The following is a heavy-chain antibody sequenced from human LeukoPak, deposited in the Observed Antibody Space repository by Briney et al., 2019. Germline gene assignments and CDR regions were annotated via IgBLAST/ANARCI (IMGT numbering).Heavy chain of an antibody. CDR3: ARDYGSGSYYNGHYYFYYGMEV. Sequence: ASVKVSCKASGYNLTDYYINWVRQAPGQGLEWLRRINPISGDTKYAQKFQAWVTTTRDTSISTAYLEVTRLKSDDTAVYYCARDYGSGSYYNGHYYFYYGMEVWGQGTTVIVSS. D-gene: IGHD3-10*01. CDR2: INPISGDT. V-gene: IGHV1-2*04. CDR1: GYNLTDYY. J-gene: IGHJ6*02.